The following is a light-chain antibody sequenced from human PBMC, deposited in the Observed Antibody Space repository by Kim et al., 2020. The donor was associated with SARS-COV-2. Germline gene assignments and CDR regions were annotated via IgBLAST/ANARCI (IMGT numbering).Light chain of an antibody. Sequence: DIQMTQSPSSLSASVGDRVTITCRASQSISTYLTWYQLKPGQAPKLLIYAASSLHSGVPSRFSGSGSGTDFTLTISSLQIEDFASYYCQQSYSFPRPFGQGTRLEIK. J-gene: IGKJ5*01. CDR3: QQSYSFPRP. CDR2: AAS. V-gene: IGKV1-39*01. CDR1: QSISTY.